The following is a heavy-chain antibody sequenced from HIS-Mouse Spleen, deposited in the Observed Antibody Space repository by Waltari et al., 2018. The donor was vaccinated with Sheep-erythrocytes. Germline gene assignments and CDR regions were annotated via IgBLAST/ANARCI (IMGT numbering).Heavy chain of an antibody. J-gene: IGHJ6*02. V-gene: IGHV3-9*01. CDR2: ISWNSGSI. CDR3: AKDIGTGLSYGMDV. CDR1: GFTFDDYA. D-gene: IGHD1-1*01. Sequence: EVQLVESGGGLVQPGRSLRLSCAASGFTFDDYAMQRVRQAPGKGLEWVSGISWNSGSIGYADSVKGRFTISRDNAKNSLYLQMNSLRAEDTALYYCAKDIGTGLSYGMDVWAKGPRSPSP.